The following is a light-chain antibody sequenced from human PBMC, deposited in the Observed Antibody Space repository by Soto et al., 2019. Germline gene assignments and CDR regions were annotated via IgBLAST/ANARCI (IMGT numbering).Light chain of an antibody. CDR3: QKYNEWPLS. J-gene: IGKJ4*01. V-gene: IGKV3-15*01. CDR2: GAY. CDR1: QSLGSN. Sequence: EIVMTQSPATLSVSPGERATLSCRASQSLGSNLAWYQQKPGQAPRLLIYGAYTRATGIPARSSGSVSGTEFTLTISSLQSEDFAVYYCQKYNEWPLSFGGGTNVDI.